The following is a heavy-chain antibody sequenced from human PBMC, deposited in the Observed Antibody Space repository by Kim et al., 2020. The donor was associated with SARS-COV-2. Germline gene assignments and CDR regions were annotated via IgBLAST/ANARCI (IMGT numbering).Heavy chain of an antibody. J-gene: IGHJ6*02. CDR1: GGSISSYY. CDR3: ARDFSNLKNTIFGVVIKKDYYYYGMDV. CDR2: IYTSGST. V-gene: IGHV4-4*07. D-gene: IGHD3-3*01. Sequence: SETLSLTCTVSGGSISSYYWSWIRQPAGKGLEWIGRIYTSGSTNYNPSLKSRVTMSVDTSKNQFSLKLSSVTAADTAVYYCARDFSNLKNTIFGVVIKKDYYYYGMDVWGQGTTVTVSS.